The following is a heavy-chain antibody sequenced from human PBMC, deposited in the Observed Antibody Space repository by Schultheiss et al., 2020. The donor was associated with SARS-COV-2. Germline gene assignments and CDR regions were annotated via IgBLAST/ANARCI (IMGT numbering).Heavy chain of an antibody. D-gene: IGHD4-17*01. CDR3: ARVGHGGDRYCDY. V-gene: IGHV4-34*01. Sequence: SETLSLTCAVYGGSFSGYYWSWIRQPPGKGLEWIGEINHSGSTNYNPSLKSRVTISVDTSKNQFSLKLSSVTAADTAVYYCARVGHGGDRYCDYWGQGTLVTVSS. CDR2: INHSGST. CDR1: GGSFSGYY. J-gene: IGHJ4*02.